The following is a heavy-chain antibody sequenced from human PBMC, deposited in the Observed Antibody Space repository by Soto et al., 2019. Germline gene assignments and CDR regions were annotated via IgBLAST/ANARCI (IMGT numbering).Heavy chain of an antibody. V-gene: IGHV1-2*04. CDR2: INPNSGGT. CDR3: ARGGYCSSTSCYHDAFDI. Sequence: ASVKVSCKASGYTFTGYYMHWVRQAPGQGLEWMGWINPNSGGTNYAQKFQGWVTMTRDTSISTAYMELSRLRSDDTAVYYCARGGYCSSTSCYHDAFDIWGQGTMVTVSS. J-gene: IGHJ3*02. CDR1: GYTFTGYY. D-gene: IGHD2-2*01.